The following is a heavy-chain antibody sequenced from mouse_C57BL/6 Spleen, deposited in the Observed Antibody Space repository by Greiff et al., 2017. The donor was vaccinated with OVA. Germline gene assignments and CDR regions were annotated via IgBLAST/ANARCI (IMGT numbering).Heavy chain of an antibody. CDR1: GYTFTSYG. D-gene: IGHD2-5*01. CDR3: ARFNSNYDYAMDY. V-gene: IGHV1-81*01. Sequence: VQLQQSGAELARPGASVKLSCKASGYTFTSYGISWVKQRTGQGLEWIGEIYPRSGNTYYNEKFKGKATLTADKSSSTAYMELRSLTSEDSAVYFCARFNSNYDYAMDYWGQGTSVTVSS. J-gene: IGHJ4*01. CDR2: IYPRSGNT.